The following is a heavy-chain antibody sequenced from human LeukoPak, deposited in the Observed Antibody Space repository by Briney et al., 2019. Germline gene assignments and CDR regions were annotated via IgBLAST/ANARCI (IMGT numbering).Heavy chain of an antibody. CDR2: IYPGDSDT. J-gene: IGHJ4*02. CDR1: GYSFVNYW. CDR3: ARQKDGYNSIWFPSDY. Sequence: GEPLKISCKGSGYSFVNYWIGWVRQMPGKGLEWMGIIYPGDSDTRYSASFEGQVTISADKFTSTAYLQWSSLKASDTAMYYCARQKDGYNSIWFPSDYWGQGTLVTVSS. D-gene: IGHD5-24*01. V-gene: IGHV5-51*01.